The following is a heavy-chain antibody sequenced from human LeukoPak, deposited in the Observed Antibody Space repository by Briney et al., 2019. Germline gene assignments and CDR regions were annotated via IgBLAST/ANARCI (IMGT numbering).Heavy chain of an antibody. V-gene: IGHV1-18*01. Sequence: GASVKVSCKASGYTFTSYGISWVRQAPGQGLEWMGWISAYNGNTNYAQKLQGRVTMTTDTSTSTAYMELRSLRSDDTAVYYRARGERGYPYSSGWYSVYWGQGTLVTVSS. J-gene: IGHJ4*02. CDR1: GYTFTSYG. D-gene: IGHD6-19*01. CDR3: ARGERGYPYSSGWYSVY. CDR2: ISAYNGNT.